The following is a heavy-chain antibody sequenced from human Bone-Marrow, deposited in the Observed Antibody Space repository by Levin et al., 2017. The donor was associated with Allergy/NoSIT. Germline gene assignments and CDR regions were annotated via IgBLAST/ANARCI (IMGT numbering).Heavy chain of an antibody. J-gene: IGHJ4*02. CDR1: GFTFSSHA. Sequence: HTGGSLRLSCAASGFTFSSHAMSWVRQAPGKGLEWVSGISGSGGGTYYADSVKGRFTVSRDNSKNTLYLQMNSLRAEDTAVYYCATEINNGGTWNLNDYFDYWGQGTLVTVSS. CDR2: ISGSGGGT. V-gene: IGHV3-23*01. CDR3: ATEINNGGTWNLNDYFDY. D-gene: IGHD2-15*01.